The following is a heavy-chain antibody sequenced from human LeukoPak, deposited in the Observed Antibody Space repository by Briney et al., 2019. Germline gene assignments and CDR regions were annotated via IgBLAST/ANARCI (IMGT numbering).Heavy chain of an antibody. CDR2: INHSGST. D-gene: IGHD6-19*01. Sequence: PSETLSLTCAVYGGSFSGYYWSWIRQPPGKGLEWIGEINHSGSTNYNPSLKSRVTISVDTSKNQFSLKLSSVTAADTAVYYCARVPSSGWYFDYWGQGTLVTASS. J-gene: IGHJ4*02. CDR1: GGSFSGYY. CDR3: ARVPSSGWYFDY. V-gene: IGHV4-34*01.